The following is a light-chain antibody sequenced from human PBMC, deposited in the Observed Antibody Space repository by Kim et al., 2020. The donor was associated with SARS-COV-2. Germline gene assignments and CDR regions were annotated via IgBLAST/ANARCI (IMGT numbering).Light chain of an antibody. V-gene: IGKV3-11*01. CDR3: QQRYNWPSFT. Sequence: EIVLTQSPATLSLSPGERATLSCRASQSVSTYLAWYQQKPGQAPRLLIYDASNRATGIPARFSGGGSGTDFTLTISSLEPEDFAVYYCQQRYNWPSFTFGPGTKVDIK. CDR2: DAS. J-gene: IGKJ3*01. CDR1: QSVSTY.